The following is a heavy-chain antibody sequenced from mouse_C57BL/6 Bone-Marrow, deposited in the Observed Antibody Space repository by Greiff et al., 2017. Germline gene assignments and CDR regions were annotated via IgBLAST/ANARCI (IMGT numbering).Heavy chain of an antibody. CDR2: ISDGGSYT. Sequence: EVKLVESGGGLVKPGGSLKLSCAASGFTFSSYAMSWVRQTPEKRLEWVATISDGGSYTYYPDNVKGRFTISRDKATNNLDLQMSHLKSEDTAMYYCARGVITTSVAYWGQGTLVTVSA. CDR3: ARGVITTSVAY. CDR1: GFTFSSYA. J-gene: IGHJ3*01. V-gene: IGHV5-4*03. D-gene: IGHD1-1*01.